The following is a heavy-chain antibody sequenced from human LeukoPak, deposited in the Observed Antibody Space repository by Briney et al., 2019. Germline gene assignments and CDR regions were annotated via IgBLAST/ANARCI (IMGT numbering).Heavy chain of an antibody. CDR1: GGSISSGSYY. D-gene: IGHD2-15*01. J-gene: IGHJ4*02. V-gene: IGHV4-61*02. Sequence: SETLSLTCTVSGGSISSGSYYWSWIRQPAGKGLEWIGRIYTSGSTNYNPSLKSRVAISVDTSKNQFSLKLSSVTAADTAVYYCAGDLVVVVAATLNYWGQGTLVTVSP. CDR3: AGDLVVVVAATLNY. CDR2: IYTSGST.